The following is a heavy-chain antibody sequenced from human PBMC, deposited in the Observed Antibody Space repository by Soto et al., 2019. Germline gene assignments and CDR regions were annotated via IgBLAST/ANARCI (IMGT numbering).Heavy chain of an antibody. D-gene: IGHD1-26*01. Sequence: QVQLMESGGGVVRPGGSLRLSCAASGFTFSSYGMHWVRQAPGKGLDWVALISFDGNNKYYADSVKDRFTISRDNSKNTVYLQMNSLRADDTAMFYCAKEVWSGSGSLDSWGQGTLVTVSS. CDR2: ISFDGNNK. CDR3: AKEVWSGSGSLDS. CDR1: GFTFSSYG. V-gene: IGHV3-30*18. J-gene: IGHJ4*02.